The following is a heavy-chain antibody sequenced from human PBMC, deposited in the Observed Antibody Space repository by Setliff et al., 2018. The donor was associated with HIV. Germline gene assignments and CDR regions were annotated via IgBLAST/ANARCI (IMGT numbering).Heavy chain of an antibody. V-gene: IGHV4-4*08. CDR3: ARHLRKANVFFDY. CDR2: INTSGST. J-gene: IGHJ4*02. Sequence: ASETLSLTCTVSSGSITSYSWNWIRQPPGKGLEWIGYINTSGSTNYNPSLKSRVTISVDTSKDQFSLKLSSVTAADTAVYYCARHLRKANVFFDYWGQGTLVTVSS. CDR1: SGSITSYS.